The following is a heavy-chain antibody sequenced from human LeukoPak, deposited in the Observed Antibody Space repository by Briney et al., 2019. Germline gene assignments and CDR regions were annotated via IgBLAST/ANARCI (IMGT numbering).Heavy chain of an antibody. D-gene: IGHD6-19*01. Sequence: PGGSLRLSCAASGFTLSSYSMHWVRQAPGKGLEFVSAISRNGRNTYYANSVKGRFTISRDISKNTLYLQMGSLRPEDMAVYYCARVDSGSACASWGQGILATVSS. CDR1: GFTLSSYS. CDR2: ISRNGRNT. V-gene: IGHV3-64*01. CDR3: ARVDSGSACAS. J-gene: IGHJ1*01.